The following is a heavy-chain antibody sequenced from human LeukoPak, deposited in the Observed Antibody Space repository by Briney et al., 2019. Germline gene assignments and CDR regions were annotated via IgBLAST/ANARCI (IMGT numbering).Heavy chain of an antibody. Sequence: AGSLRLSCAASGFTFSSYAMSWVRQAPGKGLEWVSAISGSGGSTYYADSVKGRFTISRDNSKNTLYLQMNSLRAEDTAVYYCAKERGSGSSQPLDYWGQGTLVIVSS. J-gene: IGHJ4*02. CDR1: GFTFSSYA. D-gene: IGHD3-10*01. V-gene: IGHV3-23*01. CDR3: AKERGSGSSQPLDY. CDR2: ISGSGGST.